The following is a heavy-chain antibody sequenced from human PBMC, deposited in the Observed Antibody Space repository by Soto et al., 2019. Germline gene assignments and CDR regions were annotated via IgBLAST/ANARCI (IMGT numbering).Heavy chain of an antibody. Sequence: PGVSLRPSFAASGFTFKSYAVSWVRQAPGKGLEGVSVITGSGDSTYYADSVKGRFTISTDNSKNTLYLQMNSLRAEDTAVYYCAKELRNDYNLAYFANWGQGTMVTVSA. CDR2: ITGSGDST. CDR3: AKELRNDYNLAYFAN. V-gene: IGHV3-23*01. J-gene: IGHJ4*02. D-gene: IGHD4-4*01. CDR1: GFTFKSYA.